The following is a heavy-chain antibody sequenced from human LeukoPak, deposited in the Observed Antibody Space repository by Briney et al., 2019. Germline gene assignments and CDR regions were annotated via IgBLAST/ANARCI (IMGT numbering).Heavy chain of an antibody. CDR1: GGSISSSSYY. Sequence: SSETLSLTCTVSGGSISSSSYYWGWIRQPPGKGLEWIGEINHSGSTNYNPSLKSRVTISVDTSKNQFSLKLSSVAAADTAVYYCASRRLRFLEWLSPYYYYGMDVWGQGTTVTVSS. J-gene: IGHJ6*02. D-gene: IGHD3-3*01. CDR3: ASRRLRFLEWLSPYYYYGMDV. V-gene: IGHV4-39*07. CDR2: INHSGST.